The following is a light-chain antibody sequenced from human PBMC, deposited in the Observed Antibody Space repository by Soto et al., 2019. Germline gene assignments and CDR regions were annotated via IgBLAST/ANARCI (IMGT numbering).Light chain of an antibody. Sequence: IVLTQSPCTLSLSPGDRATLSCRASQGVSSNLAWYQQKPGQAPRLLIYGASTRHTGIPARFSGSGSGTEFTLTISSLQSEDFAVYYRQQYNNWPRTFGQGTKVDIK. CDR1: QGVSSN. CDR2: GAS. V-gene: IGKV3-15*01. J-gene: IGKJ1*01. CDR3: QQYNNWPRT.